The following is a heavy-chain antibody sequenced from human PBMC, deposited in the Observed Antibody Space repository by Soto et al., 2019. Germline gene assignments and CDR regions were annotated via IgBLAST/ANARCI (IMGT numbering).Heavy chain of an antibody. CDR2: INPNCGTT. J-gene: IGHJ6*02. V-gene: IGHV1-2*02. D-gene: IGHD3-22*01. CDR1: GYTFTGYY. Sequence: ASVKVSCKASGYTFTGYYMHWVRQAPGQGREWMGWINPNCGTTNYAQKFQGRVTMTADKSTSTAYMELSSLRSEDTAVYYCAGHPTMIVVVITTEGMDVWGQGTTVTVSS. CDR3: AGHPTMIVVVITTEGMDV.